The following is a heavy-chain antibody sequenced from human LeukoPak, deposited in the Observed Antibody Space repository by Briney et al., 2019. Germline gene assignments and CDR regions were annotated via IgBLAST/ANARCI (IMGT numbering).Heavy chain of an antibody. J-gene: IGHJ4*02. V-gene: IGHV3-9*01. CDR1: GFTFDDYA. CDR2: ISWNSGSI. CDR3: AKGSYGSGSYGGFDY. Sequence: GGSLRLSCAASGFTFDDYAMHWVRQAPGKGLEWVSGISWNSGSIGYADSVKGRFTISRDNAKNYLYLQMNSLRAEDTALYYCAKGSYGSGSYGGFDYWGQGTLVTVSS. D-gene: IGHD3-10*01.